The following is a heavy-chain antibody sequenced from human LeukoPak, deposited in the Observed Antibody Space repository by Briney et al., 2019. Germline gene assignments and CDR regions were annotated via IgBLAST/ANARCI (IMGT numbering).Heavy chain of an antibody. J-gene: IGHJ3*02. D-gene: IGHD2-2*03. CDR3: GRGHLDRARTAFDI. V-gene: IGHV3-74*01. CDR1: GLTFSSYW. Sequence: QPWGSLRLSCAASGLTFSSYWKHWVRQVPGKGLVWVSRINGDGSSTSYADSVKGRFTISRDNAKNTLYLQMNSLRAEDTAVYYCGRGHLDRARTAFDIWGAGSIVTVSS. CDR2: INGDGSST.